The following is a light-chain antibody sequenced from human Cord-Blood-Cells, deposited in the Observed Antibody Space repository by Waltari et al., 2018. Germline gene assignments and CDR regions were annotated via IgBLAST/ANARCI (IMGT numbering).Light chain of an antibody. CDR3: SSYTSSSTWV. CDR2: DVS. V-gene: IGLV2-14*01. CDR1: SSDVGGYNY. J-gene: IGLJ3*02. Sequence: QSALTQPAPVSGPPGQSITISCPGTSSDVGGYNYVSWYQQHPGKAPKLMIYDVSNRPSGVSNRFSGSKSGNTASLTISGLQAEDEADYYCSSYTSSSTWVFGGGTKLTVL.